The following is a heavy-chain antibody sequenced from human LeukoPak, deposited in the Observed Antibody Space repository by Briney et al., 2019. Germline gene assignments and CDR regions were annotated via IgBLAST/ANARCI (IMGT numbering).Heavy chain of an antibody. CDR3: ARGGRYYDSSGYYHDAFDI. D-gene: IGHD3-22*01. J-gene: IGHJ3*02. CDR1: GFAVSSNY. V-gene: IGHV3-53*01. CDR2: IYSGGGT. Sequence: PGGSLRLSCAASGFAVSSNYMSWVRQAPGKGLVWVSVIYSGGGTYYANSVKGRFTISRDNSKNTLYLQMNSLRAEDTAVYYCARGGRYYDSSGYYHDAFDIWGQGTMVTVSS.